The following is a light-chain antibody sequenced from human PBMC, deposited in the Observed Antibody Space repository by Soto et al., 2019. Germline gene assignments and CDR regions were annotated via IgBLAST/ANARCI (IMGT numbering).Light chain of an antibody. CDR1: QTISNY. J-gene: IGKJ1*01. V-gene: IGKV1-39*01. CDR2: ASF. Sequence: DIQMTQSPPSLSASVGDRVTITCRASQTISNYLNWYQQKPGKAPKLLIYASFTLQSGVPSRFSGRGSGTDFTLTISGLQPEDFGTYFCQQTYSSPETFGQGTKSGN. CDR3: QQTYSSPET.